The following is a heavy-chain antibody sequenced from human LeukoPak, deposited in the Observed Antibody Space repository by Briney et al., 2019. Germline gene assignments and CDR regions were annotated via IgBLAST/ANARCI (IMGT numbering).Heavy chain of an antibody. D-gene: IGHD1-26*01. J-gene: IGHJ4*02. CDR3: ATDQSGIYYIY. Sequence: SETLSLTCTVSGGSVSSGSYYWSWIRQPPGKGLEWFGYIYYGGSTNYNPSLKSRVTISVDTSKNQFSLKLSSVTAADTAVYYCATDQSGIYYIYWGQGTLVTVSS. V-gene: IGHV4-61*01. CDR2: IYYGGST. CDR1: GGSVSSGSYY.